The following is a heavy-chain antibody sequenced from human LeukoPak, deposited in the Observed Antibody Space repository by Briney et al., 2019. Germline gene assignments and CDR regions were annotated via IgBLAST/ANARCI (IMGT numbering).Heavy chain of an antibody. Sequence: PGGSLRLSCAASGFTFSNAWMSWVRQAPGKGLEWVGRIKSKTDGGTTDYAAPVKGRFTISRDDSKNTLYLQMNSLKTEDTAVYYCTSSDTAMVYYYYYYGMDVWGQGTTVTVSS. V-gene: IGHV3-15*01. J-gene: IGHJ6*02. D-gene: IGHD5-18*01. CDR1: GFTFSNAW. CDR2: IKSKTDGGTT. CDR3: TSSDTAMVYYYYYYGMDV.